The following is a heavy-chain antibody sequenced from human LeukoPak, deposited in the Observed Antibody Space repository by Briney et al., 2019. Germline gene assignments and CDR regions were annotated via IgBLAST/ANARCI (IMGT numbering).Heavy chain of an antibody. J-gene: IGHJ4*02. V-gene: IGHV4-61*01. D-gene: IGHD6-19*01. CDR1: GGSVSSGSYY. CDR3: ARERIAVAGTFDY. Sequence: SETLSLTCTVSGGSVSSGSYYWSWIRQPPGKGLEWIGYIYYSGSTNYNPSLKSRVTISADTSKNQFSLKLSSVTAADTAVYYCARERIAVAGTFDYWGQGTLVTVSS. CDR2: IYYSGST.